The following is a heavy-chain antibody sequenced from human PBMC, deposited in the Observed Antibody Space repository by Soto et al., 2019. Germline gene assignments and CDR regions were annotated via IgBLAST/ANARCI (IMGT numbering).Heavy chain of an antibody. CDR1: GFTFSSFS. Sequence: GGSLRLSCAPSGFTFSSFSIHWVRQAPGKGLVWVSRINSDGSSTSYADSVKGRFTISRDNAKNTLYLQMNSLRAEDTAVYYCARVVSGDLNWFDPWGQGTLVTVSS. V-gene: IGHV3-74*01. CDR3: ARVVSGDLNWFDP. D-gene: IGHD2-21*02. CDR2: INSDGSST. J-gene: IGHJ5*02.